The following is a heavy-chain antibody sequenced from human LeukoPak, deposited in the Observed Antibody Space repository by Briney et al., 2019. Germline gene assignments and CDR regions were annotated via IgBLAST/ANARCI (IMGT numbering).Heavy chain of an antibody. V-gene: IGHV3-30-3*01. Sequence: GRSLRPSCAASGFTSTSYAIHCVRQAPGKWLEWVAVISKVGSNKYYADSVKGRFTIARDNSKNTLYLQMNSLRAEDTAVYYCARELKFTMVRGPRAYYYGMDVWGQGTTVTVSS. D-gene: IGHD3-10*01. CDR1: GFTSTSYA. CDR2: ISKVGSNK. J-gene: IGHJ6*02. CDR3: ARELKFTMVRGPRAYYYGMDV.